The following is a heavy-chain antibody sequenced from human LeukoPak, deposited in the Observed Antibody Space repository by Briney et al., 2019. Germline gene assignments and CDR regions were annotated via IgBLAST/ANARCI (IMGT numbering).Heavy chain of an antibody. V-gene: IGHV4-59*08. CDR1: GFTFSNAW. D-gene: IGHD6-13*01. Sequence: GSLRLSCAASGFTFSNAWRSWVRQAPGKGLEWIGYIYYSGSTNYDPSRKSRGTISVDTSKNQFSLKLSSVTAADTAVYYCARHSSSWYYFDYWGQGTLVTVSS. J-gene: IGHJ4*02. CDR3: ARHSSSWYYFDY. CDR2: IYYSGST.